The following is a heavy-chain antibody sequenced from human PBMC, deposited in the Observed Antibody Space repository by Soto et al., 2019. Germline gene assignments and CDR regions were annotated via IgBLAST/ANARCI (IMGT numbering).Heavy chain of an antibody. CDR1: GYSITAGGYY. Sequence: LSLTCFVSGYSITAGGYYWSWIRHHPGKGLEWIGSFYSSGSIIYNPSLRSRVSISGDTSSNQSSMSLTSVTTADTARYYCARMYSSGSGWFHPWGQGTLVPSPQ. CDR2: FYSSGSI. CDR3: ARMYSSGSGWFHP. D-gene: IGHD6-19*01. J-gene: IGHJ5*02. V-gene: IGHV4-31*03.